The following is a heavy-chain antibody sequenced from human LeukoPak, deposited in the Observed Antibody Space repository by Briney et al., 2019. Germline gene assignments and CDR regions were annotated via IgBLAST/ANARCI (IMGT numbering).Heavy chain of an antibody. Sequence: SETLSLTCTVSGGSISSYFWSWIRQPAGKGLEWIGRIYTSGSTNYNPSLKSRVTISVDTSKNQFSLKLSSVTAADTAVYYCARPNYGDYPDNAFDIWGQGTMVTVSS. CDR3: ARPNYGDYPDNAFDI. CDR1: GGSISSYF. CDR2: IYTSGST. J-gene: IGHJ3*02. V-gene: IGHV4-4*07. D-gene: IGHD4-17*01.